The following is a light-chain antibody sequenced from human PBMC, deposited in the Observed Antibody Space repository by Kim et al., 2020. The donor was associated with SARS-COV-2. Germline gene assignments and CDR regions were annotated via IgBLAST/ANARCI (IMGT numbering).Light chain of an antibody. Sequence: APGTPAWMTCGGKNSGSKSVHWSQQKPGQAPVLGIYYDSDRPSGIPERFSGSNSGNTATLTISRVEAGDEADYYCQVWDSSSDHWVFGGGTQLTVL. CDR3: QVWDSSSDHWV. J-gene: IGLJ3*02. CDR1: NSGSKS. CDR2: YDS. V-gene: IGLV3-21*04.